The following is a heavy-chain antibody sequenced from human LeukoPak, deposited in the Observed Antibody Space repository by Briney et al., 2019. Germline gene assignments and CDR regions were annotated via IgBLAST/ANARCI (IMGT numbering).Heavy chain of an antibody. CDR1: VFTFSTYS. Sequence: GGSLRLSCGLSVFTFSTYSMNWVRQAPGKGLEWLSYISASGGTTYYADSVKGRFTISRDNAKNSLYLQMNSLRAEDTAMYYCARSDRGYSYGSFDYWGQGTLFTVSS. V-gene: IGHV3-48*01. J-gene: IGHJ4*02. CDR2: ISASGGTT. CDR3: ARSDRGYSYGSFDY. D-gene: IGHD5-18*01.